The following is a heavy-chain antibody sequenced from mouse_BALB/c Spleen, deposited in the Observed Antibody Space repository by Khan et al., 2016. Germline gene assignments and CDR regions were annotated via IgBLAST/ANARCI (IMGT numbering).Heavy chain of an antibody. D-gene: IGHD1-1*01. CDR3: ARDYCGSSFFDY. CDR2: INYSGST. Sequence: EVQLQESGPGLVKPSQSLSLTCTVTGYSITSGYAWNWIRQFPGNKLEWMGYINYSGSTTYKPFLKSQISTNRDTSKNQFFLQLKSVTTEDTATYYCARDYCGSSFFDYWGQGTTLTVSP. CDR1: GYSITSGYA. V-gene: IGHV3-2*02. J-gene: IGHJ2*01.